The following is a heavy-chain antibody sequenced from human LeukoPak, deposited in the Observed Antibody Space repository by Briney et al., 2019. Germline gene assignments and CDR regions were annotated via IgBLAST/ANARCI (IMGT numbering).Heavy chain of an antibody. J-gene: IGHJ4*02. V-gene: IGHV3-7*03. CDR1: LFTPCSYL. CDR3: ARTSGSRQPYDDY. D-gene: IGHD1-26*01. CDR2: IKEDGSEK. Sequence: GGSLRLSRAPSLFTPCSYLMSCVPQAPGKGVEWVAHIKEDGSEKYYVDSVKGRFTISRDNPKNSLYLQMNNLRAEDTAVYYCARTSGSRQPYDDYWGQGTLVTVSS.